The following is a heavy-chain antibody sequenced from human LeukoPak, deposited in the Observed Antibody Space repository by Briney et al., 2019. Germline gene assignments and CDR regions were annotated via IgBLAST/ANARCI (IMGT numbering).Heavy chain of an antibody. CDR3: ARDAGGRRHPGEYYYDSSGYALD. D-gene: IGHD3-22*01. CDR1: GYTFTGYY. J-gene: IGHJ4*02. V-gene: IGHV1-2*02. CDR2: INPNSGGT. Sequence: GASVKVSCKASGYTFTGYYMHWVRQAPGQGLEWMGWINPNSGGTNYAQKFQGRVTMTRDTSISTAHMELSRLRSDDTAVYYCARDAGGRRHPGEYYYDSSGYALDWGQGTLVTVSS.